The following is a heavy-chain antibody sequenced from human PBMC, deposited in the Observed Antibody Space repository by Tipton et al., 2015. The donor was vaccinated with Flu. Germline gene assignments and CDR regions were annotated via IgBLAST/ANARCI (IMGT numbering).Heavy chain of an antibody. J-gene: IGHJ4*02. CDR1: GYTFTGYW. V-gene: IGHV1-2*02. CDR2: INPSNGDT. Sequence: QLVQSGADVKEPGASVKVSCKASGYTFTGYWMNWVRQAPGQGLEWVGSINPSNGDTRYAPKLQGRVTLTRDMSIATTFMDLSGLRFDDTAVYYCTRDSAPGWDCWGQGTLVTVSS. CDR3: TRDSAPGWDC.